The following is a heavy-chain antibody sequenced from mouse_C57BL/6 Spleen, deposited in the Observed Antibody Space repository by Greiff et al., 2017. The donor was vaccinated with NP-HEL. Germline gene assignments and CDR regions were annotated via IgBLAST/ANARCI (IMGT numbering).Heavy chain of an antibody. D-gene: IGHD4-1*01. CDR2: IWRGGST. CDR1: GFSLTSYG. CDR3: ARGNWDYAMDY. J-gene: IGHJ4*01. V-gene: IGHV2-2*01. Sequence: QVQLKESGPGLVQPSQSLSITCTVSGFSLTSYGVHWVRQSPGKGLEWLGVIWRGGSTDYNAAFISRLSISKDNSKSQVFFKMNSLQADDTAIYYCARGNWDYAMDYWGQGTSVTVSS.